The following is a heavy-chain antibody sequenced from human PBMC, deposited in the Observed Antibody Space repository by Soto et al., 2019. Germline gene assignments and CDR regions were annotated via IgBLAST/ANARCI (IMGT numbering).Heavy chain of an antibody. J-gene: IGHJ6*02. CDR3: ASFLCSSSSCYLFYGMDV. CDR2: IIPIFGTA. Sequence: SVKVSCKASGGTFSSYAISWVRQAPGQGLEWMGGIIPIFGTANYAQKFQGRVTITADESTSTAYMELSSLRSEDTAVYYCASFLCSSSSCYLFYGMDVWGQGTTVTVSS. V-gene: IGHV1-69*13. D-gene: IGHD2-15*01. CDR1: GGTFSSYA.